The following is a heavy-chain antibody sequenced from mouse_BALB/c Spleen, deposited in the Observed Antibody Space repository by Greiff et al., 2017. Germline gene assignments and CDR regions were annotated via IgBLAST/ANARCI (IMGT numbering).Heavy chain of an antibody. CDR2: IFPGTGTT. J-gene: IGHJ4*01. CDR1: GYTFTSYW. V-gene: IGHV1S132*01. Sequence: QVQLQQSGAELVKPGASVKLSCKTSGYTFTSYWIQWVKQRPGQGLGWIGEIFPGTGTTYYNEKFKGKATLTIDTSSSTAYMQLSSLTSEDSAVYFCASSTARASAMDDWGQGTSVTVSS. CDR3: ASSTARASAMDD. D-gene: IGHD3-2*01.